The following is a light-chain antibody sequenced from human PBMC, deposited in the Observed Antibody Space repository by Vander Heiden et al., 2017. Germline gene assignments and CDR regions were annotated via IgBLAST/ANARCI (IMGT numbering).Light chain of an antibody. Sequence: ELVMTQSPATLSVSPGERATLSCRASQSVSSNLAWYQQKPGQAPRLLIYGASTRATDVPARFSGSGSGTEFTLTISSLQSEDFAVYYCQQYKNWPLTFGQGTKVEIK. CDR3: QQYKNWPLT. CDR2: GAS. V-gene: IGKV3-15*01. CDR1: QSVSSN. J-gene: IGKJ1*01.